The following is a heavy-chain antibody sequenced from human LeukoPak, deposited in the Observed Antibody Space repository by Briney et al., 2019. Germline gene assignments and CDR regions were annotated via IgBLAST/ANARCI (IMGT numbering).Heavy chain of an antibody. V-gene: IGHV1-2*02. CDR2: INPNSGGT. CDR1: GYTFTSYD. Sequence: ASVKVSCKASGYTFTSYDINWVRQATGQGLEWMGWINPNSGGTNYAQKFQGRVTMTRDTSISTAYMELSRLRSDDTAVYYCARKRPIVGATYWFDPWGQGTLVTVSS. D-gene: IGHD1-26*01. CDR3: ARKRPIVGATYWFDP. J-gene: IGHJ5*02.